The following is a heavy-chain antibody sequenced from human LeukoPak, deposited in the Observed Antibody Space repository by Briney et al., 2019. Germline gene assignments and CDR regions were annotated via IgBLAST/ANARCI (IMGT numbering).Heavy chain of an antibody. V-gene: IGHV3-64*01. CDR1: GFTFSRYA. CDR2: ISSNGGST. Sequence: GGSLRLSCAASGFTFSRYAMHWVRQAPGKGLEYVSAISSNGGSTYYANSVKGRFTISRDNSKNRLYLQMGSLRAEDMAVYYCARGSVAGTGTYYFDYWGQGTLVTVSS. J-gene: IGHJ4*02. CDR3: ARGSVAGTGTYYFDY. D-gene: IGHD6-19*01.